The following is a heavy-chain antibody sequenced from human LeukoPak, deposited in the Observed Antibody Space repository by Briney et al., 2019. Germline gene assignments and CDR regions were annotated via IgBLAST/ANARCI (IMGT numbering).Heavy chain of an antibody. D-gene: IGHD3-10*01. J-gene: IGHJ5*02. Sequence: GGSLRLSCAASGFTFSDYSMNWVHQAPGKGLEWVSSISSSSSYIYYADSVKGRFTISRDNARNSLYLQMNSLRAEDTAVYYCARDLGGVRGVIVSWGQGTLVTVSS. CDR2: ISSSSSYI. CDR1: GFTFSDYS. V-gene: IGHV3-21*06. CDR3: ARDLGGVRGVIVS.